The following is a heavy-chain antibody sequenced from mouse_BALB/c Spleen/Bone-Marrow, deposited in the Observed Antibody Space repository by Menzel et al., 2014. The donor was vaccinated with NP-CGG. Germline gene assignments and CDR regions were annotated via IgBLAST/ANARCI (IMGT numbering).Heavy chain of an antibody. CDR3: TRGPLFVITAVPTGIFDY. CDR1: GFTSSNDW. CDR2: IKLKTNKNGT. D-gene: IGHD1-1*01. J-gene: IGHJ2*01. Sequence: DVKLPESGGFFPPPLEQNKIKNNVPGFTSSNDWMNWVRQSPEKGLEWVAEIKLKTNKNGTHYAESVKGRFTISRDDYKSSVYLQMNNLVSEDTGVYYCTRGPLFVITAVPTGIFDYWGQGTTLTVSS. V-gene: IGHV6-6*02.